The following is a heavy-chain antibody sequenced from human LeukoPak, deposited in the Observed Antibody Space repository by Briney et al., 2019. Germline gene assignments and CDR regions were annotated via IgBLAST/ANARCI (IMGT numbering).Heavy chain of an antibody. CDR2: ISGSGGST. J-gene: IGHJ6*02. CDR3: AKIEAKKNYYYYGMDV. Sequence: PGGSLRLSCAASGFTFSSYGMHWVRQAPGKGLEWVSAISGSGGSTYYADSVKGRFTISRDNSKNTLYLQMNSLRAEDTAVYYCAKIEAKKNYYYYGMDVWGQGTTVTVSS. CDR1: GFTFSSYG. V-gene: IGHV3-23*01. D-gene: IGHD4/OR15-4a*01.